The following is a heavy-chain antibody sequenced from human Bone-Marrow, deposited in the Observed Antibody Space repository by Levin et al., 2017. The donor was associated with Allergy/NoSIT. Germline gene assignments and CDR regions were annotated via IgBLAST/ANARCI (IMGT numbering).Heavy chain of an antibody. V-gene: IGHV3-64D*06. CDR3: VRDHSSGDSGWYFDL. CDR2: INNNGGNT. CDR1: GFTFSSYA. Sequence: TGGSLRLSCSASGFTFSSYAMHWVRQAPGKGLEHISHINNNGGNTYCADSVKGRFTISRDNSKNTLYLQMSSLRAEDTAVYYCVRDHSSGDSGWYFDLWGRGTLVTVSS. D-gene: IGHD6-19*01. J-gene: IGHJ2*01.